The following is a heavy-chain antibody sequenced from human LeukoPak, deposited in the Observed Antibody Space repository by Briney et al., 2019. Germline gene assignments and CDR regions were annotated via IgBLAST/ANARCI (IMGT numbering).Heavy chain of an antibody. CDR1: GYTFTGYY. V-gene: IGHV1-2*02. J-gene: IGHJ6*03. Sequence: ASVKVSCKASGYTFTGYYIHWVRQAPGQGLEWMGWINPNSGGTNYAQKFQGRVTMTRDTSISTAYMELSRLRSDDTAVYYCARTNYDFWSGYFHYYYMDVWGKGTTVTVSS. CDR3: ARTNYDFWSGYFHYYYMDV. D-gene: IGHD3-3*01. CDR2: INPNSGGT.